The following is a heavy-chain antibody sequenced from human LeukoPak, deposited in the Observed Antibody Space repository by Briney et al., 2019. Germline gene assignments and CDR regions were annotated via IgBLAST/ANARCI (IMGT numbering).Heavy chain of an antibody. CDR3: ARGHSGLRGLLRRSYYFDY. J-gene: IGHJ4*02. CDR1: GGSFSGYY. D-gene: IGHD4-17*01. V-gene: IGHV4-34*01. CDR2: INLSGST. Sequence: SETLSFTCAVYGGSFSGYYWGWIRQGPGKGLEWIGEINLSGSTNYIPSLKSPVNISVDTSTNQSSLKLSSVPAADTAVYYCARGHSGLRGLLRRSYYFDYWGQGTLVTVSS.